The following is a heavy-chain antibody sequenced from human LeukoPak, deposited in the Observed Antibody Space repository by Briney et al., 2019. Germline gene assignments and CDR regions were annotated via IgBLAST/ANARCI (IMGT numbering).Heavy chain of an antibody. V-gene: IGHV3-21*01. CDR1: GXTFXXXS. D-gene: IGHD6-6*01. Sequence: GXTFXXXSMNWVRQAPGKGVEWVSSISSSSSYIYYADSVKGRFTISRENAKNSLYLQMNSLRAEDTAVYYCARDRGAARLYWGQGTLVTVSS. CDR3: ARDRGAARLY. J-gene: IGHJ4*02. CDR2: ISSSSSYI.